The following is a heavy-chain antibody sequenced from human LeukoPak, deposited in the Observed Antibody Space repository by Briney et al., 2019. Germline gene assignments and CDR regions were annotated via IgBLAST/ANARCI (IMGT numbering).Heavy chain of an antibody. Sequence: GGSLRLSCAASGFTFSSYWMSWVRQAPGKGLEWVANIKQDGSEKHYVDSVKGRFTISRDNAKNSLYLQMNSLRAEDTAVYYCARGLQGLYYYGMDVWGQGTTVTVSS. V-gene: IGHV3-7*01. D-gene: IGHD4-11*01. J-gene: IGHJ6*02. CDR1: GFTFSSYW. CDR3: ARGLQGLYYYGMDV. CDR2: IKQDGSEK.